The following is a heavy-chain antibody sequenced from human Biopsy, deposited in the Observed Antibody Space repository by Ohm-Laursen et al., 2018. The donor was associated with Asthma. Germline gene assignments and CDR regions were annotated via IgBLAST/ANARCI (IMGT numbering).Heavy chain of an antibody. D-gene: IGHD5-12*01. J-gene: IGHJ4*02. CDR1: GFTFGDYW. CDR2: IKHDGTEK. V-gene: IGHV3-7*01. CDR3: AKRRGYSGHDNDY. Sequence: SLRLSCAASGFTFGDYWMSWVRQVPGKGLEWVANIKHDGTEKNHVDSLKGRFTISRDNAKNSLYLQMNSLRAEGTAVYYCAKRRGYSGHDNDYWGQGTLVIVSS.